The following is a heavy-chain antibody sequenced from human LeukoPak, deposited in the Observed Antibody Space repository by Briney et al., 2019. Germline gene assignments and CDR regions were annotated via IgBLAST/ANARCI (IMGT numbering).Heavy chain of an antibody. CDR3: ARAKRDYLLDY. D-gene: IGHD3-16*01. Sequence: GRSLRLSCAASGFTFSSYSMNWVRQAPGKGLEWVSYISSSSSSIYYADSVKGRFTISRDNAKNSLYLRMNSLRDEDTAVYYCARAKRDYLLDYWGQGTLVTVSS. V-gene: IGHV3-48*02. J-gene: IGHJ4*02. CDR1: GFTFSSYS. CDR2: ISSSSSSI.